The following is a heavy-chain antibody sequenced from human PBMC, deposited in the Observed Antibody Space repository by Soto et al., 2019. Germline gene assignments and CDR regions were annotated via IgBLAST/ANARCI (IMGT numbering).Heavy chain of an antibody. CDR3: AREAGSNYYYFYALDV. CDR2: ISYSGST. D-gene: IGHD4-4*01. Sequence: QVQLQESGPGLVKPSETLSLTCTVSGGSISSYYWSWIRQPPGKGLEWIGYISYSGSTNYNPSLKGRVTISVDTSTNQFSLKLSSVTASDTAVYYCAREAGSNYYYFYALDVWGQGTTVTVSS. V-gene: IGHV4-59*01. J-gene: IGHJ6*02. CDR1: GGSISSYY.